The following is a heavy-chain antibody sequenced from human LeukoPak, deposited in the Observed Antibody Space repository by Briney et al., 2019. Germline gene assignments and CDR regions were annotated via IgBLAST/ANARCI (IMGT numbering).Heavy chain of an antibody. V-gene: IGHV3-30*02. CDR2: IRYDGSNK. Sequence: GGFLRLSCAASGLTFSSYGMHWVRQAPGKGLEWVAFIRYDGSNKYYVDSVKGRFTISRDNSKNTLYLQMNSLRAEDTAVYYCAKGGEYYYGSGTPPLYMDVWGKGTTVTVSS. D-gene: IGHD3-10*01. J-gene: IGHJ6*03. CDR1: GLTFSSYG. CDR3: AKGGEYYYGSGTPPLYMDV.